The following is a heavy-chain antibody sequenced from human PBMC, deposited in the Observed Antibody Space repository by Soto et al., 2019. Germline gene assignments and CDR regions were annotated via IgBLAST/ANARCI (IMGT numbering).Heavy chain of an antibody. CDR2: INPNGGGT. Sequence: QVQLVQSGADVKKPGASVRVSCKASGYTFTDYFIHWVRQAPGQGLEWMGWINPNGGGTKYLHRFQGRVNMTLATSTTTAYMELTRLRSDDTAVYYCAREGRLLEQEAVAALDIWGQGTMVTVSS. CDR3: AREGRLLEQEAVAALDI. D-gene: IGHD1-1*01. CDR1: GYTFTDYF. V-gene: IGHV1-2*07. J-gene: IGHJ3*02.